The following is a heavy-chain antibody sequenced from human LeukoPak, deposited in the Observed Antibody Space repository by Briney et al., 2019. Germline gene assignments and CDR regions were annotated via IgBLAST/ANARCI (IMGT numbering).Heavy chain of an antibody. Sequence: VASVKVSCKASGYTFTSYDINWVRQATGQGLEWMGWMNPNSGNTGYAQKFQGRVTMTRNTSISTAYMELSSLRSEDTAVYYCARSGSSSYRDNWFDPWGQGTLVTVSS. CDR3: ARSGSSSYRDNWFDP. J-gene: IGHJ5*02. CDR2: MNPNSGNT. D-gene: IGHD6-13*01. V-gene: IGHV1-8*01. CDR1: GYTFTSYD.